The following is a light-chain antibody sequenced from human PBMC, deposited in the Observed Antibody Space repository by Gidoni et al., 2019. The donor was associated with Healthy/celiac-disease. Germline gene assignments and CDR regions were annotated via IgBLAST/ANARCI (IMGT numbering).Light chain of an antibody. CDR2: DDS. J-gene: IGLJ2*01. Sequence: SYVLPQPPAVSVAAGQTARITCGGKNIGSKSVHWYQQKPGQAPVLVVYDDSDRPSGIPERFSGSNSGNTATLTISRVEAGDEADYYCQVWDSSSEHVVFGGGTKLTVL. CDR3: QVWDSSSEHVV. V-gene: IGLV3-21*02. CDR1: NIGSKS.